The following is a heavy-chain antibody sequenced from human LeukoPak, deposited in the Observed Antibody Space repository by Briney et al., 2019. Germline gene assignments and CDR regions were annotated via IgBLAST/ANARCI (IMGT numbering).Heavy chain of an antibody. D-gene: IGHD3-22*01. CDR1: GFTFSNFA. J-gene: IGHJ3*02. V-gene: IGHV3-23*01. Sequence: PGGSLRLSCAASGFTFSNFAMSWVRQAPGKGLEWVSAISGSGGSTYYVDSVKGRFTISRDNAKNSLYLQMNSLRDEDTAVYYCARVDWMIGAFDIWGQGTMVTVSS. CDR3: ARVDWMIGAFDI. CDR2: ISGSGGST.